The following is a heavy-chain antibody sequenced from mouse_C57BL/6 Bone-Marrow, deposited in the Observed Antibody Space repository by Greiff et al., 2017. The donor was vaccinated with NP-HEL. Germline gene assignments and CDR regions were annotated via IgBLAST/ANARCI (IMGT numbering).Heavy chain of an antibody. Sequence: EVQLQESGPELVKPGASVKMSCKASGYTFTDYNMHWVKQSHGKSLEWIGYINPNNGGTSYNQKFKGKATLTVNKSSSTAYMELRSLTSEDSAVYYCARRDYALAWFAYWGQGTLVTVSA. V-gene: IGHV1-22*01. CDR2: INPNNGGT. CDR1: GYTFTDYN. CDR3: ARRDYALAWFAY. D-gene: IGHD1-1*01. J-gene: IGHJ3*01.